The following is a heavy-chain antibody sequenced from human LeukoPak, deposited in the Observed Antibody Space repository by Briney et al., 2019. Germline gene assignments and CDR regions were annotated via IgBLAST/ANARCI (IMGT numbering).Heavy chain of an antibody. CDR1: GASIRSSY. D-gene: IGHD5-18*01. CDR3: AGRRGYSYGYPSYFDY. Sequence: SETLSLTCTVSGASIRSSYWSWIRQPPGKGLEWIGHIHYSGSTNYNPSLKSRVAISVDTSKNQFSLKLSSVTAADTAVYYCAGRRGYSYGYPSYFDYWGQGTLVTVSS. J-gene: IGHJ4*02. CDR2: IHYSGST. V-gene: IGHV4-59*08.